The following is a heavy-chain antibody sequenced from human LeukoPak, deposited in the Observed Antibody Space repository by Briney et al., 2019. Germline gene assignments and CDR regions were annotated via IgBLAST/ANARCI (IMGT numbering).Heavy chain of an antibody. CDR3: AREISGSADY. D-gene: IGHD1-26*01. CDR1: GYSLSSGYY. V-gene: IGHV4-38-2*02. Sequence: KPSETLSLTCTVPGYSLSSGYYWGWVRPPPGKGLEWIGSIYHSGSTYYNPSLKSRVTISVDTSKNQFSLKLSSVTAADTAVYYCAREISGSADYWGQGTLVTVSS. CDR2: IYHSGST. J-gene: IGHJ4*02.